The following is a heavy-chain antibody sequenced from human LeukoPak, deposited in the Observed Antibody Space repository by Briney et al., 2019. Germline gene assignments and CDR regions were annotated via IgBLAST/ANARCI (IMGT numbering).Heavy chain of an antibody. CDR1: GFSFSSYG. Sequence: GGSLRPSCAGSGFSFSSYGMHWVRQAPGKGLEWMAFIRSDGSNKYYADSVKGRFTISRDNSKNTLYLQMNSLRAEDTAVYYCARILDSAWGELGYWGQGTLVTVSS. J-gene: IGHJ4*02. D-gene: IGHD6-19*01. CDR3: ARILDSAWGELGY. CDR2: IRSDGSNK. V-gene: IGHV3-30*02.